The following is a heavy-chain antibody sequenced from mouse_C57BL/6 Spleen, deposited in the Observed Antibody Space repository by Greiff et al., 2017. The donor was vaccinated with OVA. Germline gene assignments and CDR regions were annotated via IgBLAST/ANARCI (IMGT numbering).Heavy chain of an antibody. CDR2: ISSGGDYI. CDR3: TREDDYDYYAMDH. J-gene: IGHJ4*01. CDR1: GFTFSSYA. Sequence: EVMLVESGEGLVKPGGSLKLSCAASGFTFSSYAMSWVRQTPEKRLEWVAYISSGGDYIYYADTVKGRFTISRDNARNTLYLQMSSLKSEDTAMYYCTREDDYDYYAMDHWGQGTSVTVSS. D-gene: IGHD2-4*01. V-gene: IGHV5-9-1*02.